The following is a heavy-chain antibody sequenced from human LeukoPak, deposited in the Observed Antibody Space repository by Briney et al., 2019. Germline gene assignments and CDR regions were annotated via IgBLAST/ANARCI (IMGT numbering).Heavy chain of an antibody. CDR3: ARDGMLSTGGYQGYFDY. J-gene: IGHJ4*02. CDR2: ISSDGGST. Sequence: GGSLRLSCAASRFTFSSYAMHWVRQAPGKGLEYVSSISSDGGSTYYANSVKGRFTISRDNSKNTLYLQMGSLRAEDMAVYYCARDGMLSTGGYQGYFDYWGQGTLVTVSS. D-gene: IGHD5-24*01. V-gene: IGHV3-64*01. CDR1: RFTFSSYA.